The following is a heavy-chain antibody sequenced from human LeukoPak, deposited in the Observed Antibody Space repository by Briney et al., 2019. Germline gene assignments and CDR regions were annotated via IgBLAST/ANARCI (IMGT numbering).Heavy chain of an antibody. CDR3: ARDYSSYYDSSGYYH. Sequence: VASVKVSCKASGYTFTSNSINWVRQAPGQGLEWMGWISAYNGNTNYAQKLQGRVTMTTDTSTSTAYMELRSLRSDDTAVYYCARDYSSYYDSSGYYHWGQGTLVTVSS. V-gene: IGHV1-18*01. CDR1: GYTFTSNS. D-gene: IGHD3-22*01. J-gene: IGHJ4*02. CDR2: ISAYNGNT.